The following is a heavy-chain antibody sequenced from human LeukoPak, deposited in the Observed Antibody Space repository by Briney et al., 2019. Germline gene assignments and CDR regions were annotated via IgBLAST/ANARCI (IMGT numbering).Heavy chain of an antibody. Sequence: PGGSLRLSCAASEFSVGSNYMTWVRQAPGKGLEWVSLIYSGGSTYYADSVKGRFTISRDNSKNTLYLQMNSLRAEDTAVYYCAGEYNPYYFDYWGQGTLVTVSS. D-gene: IGHD1-1*01. CDR3: AGEYNPYYFDY. CDR2: IYSGGST. V-gene: IGHV3-66*01. CDR1: EFSVGSNY. J-gene: IGHJ4*02.